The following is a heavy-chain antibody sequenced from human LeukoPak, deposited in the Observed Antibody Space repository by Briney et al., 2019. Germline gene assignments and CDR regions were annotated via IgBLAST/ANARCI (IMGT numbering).Heavy chain of an antibody. CDR3: ARDNFSSSRNWFDP. Sequence: TSETLSLTCTVSGYSISSGYYWGWIRQPPGKGLEWIGSIYHSGSTYYNPSLKSRVTISVDTSKNQFSLKLSSVTAADTAVYYCARDNFSSSRNWFDPWGQGTLVTVSS. V-gene: IGHV4-38-2*02. CDR1: GYSISSGYY. CDR2: IYHSGST. D-gene: IGHD6-13*01. J-gene: IGHJ5*02.